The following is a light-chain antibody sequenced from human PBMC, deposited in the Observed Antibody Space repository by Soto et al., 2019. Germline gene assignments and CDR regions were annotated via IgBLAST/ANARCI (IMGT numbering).Light chain of an antibody. V-gene: IGLV1-47*01. CDR3: AAWDDSLSGVV. CDR2: RNN. Sequence: QAVVTQPPSASGTPGQRVTIPSSGSSSNIGSNYVYWYQQLPGTAPKLLIYRNNQRPSGVPDRFSGSKSGTSASLAISGLRSEDEADYYCAAWDDSLSGVVFGGGTKLTVL. J-gene: IGLJ2*01. CDR1: SSNIGSNY.